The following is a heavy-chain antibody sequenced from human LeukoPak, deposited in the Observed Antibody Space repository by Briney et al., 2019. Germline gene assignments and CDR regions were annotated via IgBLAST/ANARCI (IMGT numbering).Heavy chain of an antibody. D-gene: IGHD3-22*01. J-gene: IGHJ4*02. CDR1: GYTFTSYG. Sequence: GASVKVSCKASGYTFTSYGISWVRQAPGQGLQWMGWISAYNGNTNYAQKLQGRVTMTTDTSTSTAYMELRSLRSDDTAVYYCARVRGFPWGYYDSSGSYHFDYWGEGTLVTVSS. CDR2: ISAYNGNT. CDR3: ARVRGFPWGYYDSSGSYHFDY. V-gene: IGHV1-18*01.